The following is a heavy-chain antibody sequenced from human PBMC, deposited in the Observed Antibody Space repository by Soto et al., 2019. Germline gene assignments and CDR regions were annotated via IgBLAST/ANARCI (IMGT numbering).Heavy chain of an antibody. V-gene: IGHV3-53*01. CDR2: LYDVDGS. CDR1: GLTISGKKY. D-gene: IGHD1-1*01. Sequence: VQLVESGGGLIQPGESLRLSCAAFGLTISGKKYVAWVRQAPGKGLEWVSALYDVDGSFYADSMTGRFTTSSDSSKTTVYLQMNDLRPDDTAVYYCATWHEREHAFDVWGQGTTVTISS. CDR3: ATWHEREHAFDV. J-gene: IGHJ3*01.